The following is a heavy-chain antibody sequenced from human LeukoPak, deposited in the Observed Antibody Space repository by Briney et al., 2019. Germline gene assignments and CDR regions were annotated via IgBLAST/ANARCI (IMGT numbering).Heavy chain of an antibody. CDR3: AREDIVVVVAATHDYYYYGMDV. V-gene: IGHV1-18*01. CDR2: ISAYNGNT. D-gene: IGHD2-15*01. J-gene: IGHJ6*02. CDR1: GYTFTNYG. Sequence: ASVKVSCKASGYTFTNYGLSWVRQAPGQGLEWMGWISAYNGNTNYAQKFQGRVTMTTDTPTSTAYMELRSLRSDDTAVYYCAREDIVVVVAATHDYYYYGMDVWGQGTTVTVSS.